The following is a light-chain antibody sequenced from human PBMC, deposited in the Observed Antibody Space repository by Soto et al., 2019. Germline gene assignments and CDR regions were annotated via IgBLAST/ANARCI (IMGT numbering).Light chain of an antibody. J-gene: IGKJ2*01. CDR2: DAS. V-gene: IGKV3-11*01. Sequence: EIVLTQSPATLSLSPGERATLSCRASQSVSSYLAWYQQKPGQAPRLLIYDASNRATGIPARFSGSGSGTDFTITISSLEPEDFAVYYCQQRSSWPYTFGQGTKLEIK. CDR1: QSVSSY. CDR3: QQRSSWPYT.